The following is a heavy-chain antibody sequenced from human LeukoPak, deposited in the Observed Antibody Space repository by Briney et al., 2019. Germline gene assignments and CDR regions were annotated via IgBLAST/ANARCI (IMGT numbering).Heavy chain of an antibody. CDR3: ARGASSWYSTSPNFDY. D-gene: IGHD6-13*01. V-gene: IGHV3-30*02. J-gene: IGHJ4*02. CDR2: VRYDGSNK. Sequence: GGSLRLSCAASGFTFSSYDIHWVRQAPGKGLEWVAFVRYDGSNKYYADSVRGRFTISRDNSKNTLYLQMNSLRAEDTAVYFCARGASSWYSTSPNFDYWGQGTLVTVSS. CDR1: GFTFSSYD.